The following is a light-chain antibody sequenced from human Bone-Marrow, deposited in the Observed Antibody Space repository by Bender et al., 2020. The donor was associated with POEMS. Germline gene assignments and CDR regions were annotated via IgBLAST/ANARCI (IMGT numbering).Light chain of an antibody. CDR3: HSTDSSNTILV. CDR2: DDD. Sequence: SYELTQPPSVSVFPGQTARITCSGDALPNRYVFWYQQKSGQAPVLVIYDDDKRPSGIPDRFSGSSSGTMAALTISGAQEEDEADYYCHSTDSSNTILVFGGGTKLTVL. V-gene: IGLV3-10*01. CDR1: ALPNRY. J-gene: IGLJ2*01.